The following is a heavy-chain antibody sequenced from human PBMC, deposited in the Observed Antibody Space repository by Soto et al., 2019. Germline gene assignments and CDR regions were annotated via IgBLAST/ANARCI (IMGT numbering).Heavy chain of an antibody. J-gene: IGHJ4*02. D-gene: IGHD3-10*02. CDR1: GFNFPGYS. Sequence: GGSLRLSCAASGFNFPGYSMNWVRQAPGKGLEWVASISSGSHFIYYADSVRGRFTISRDNARDSLLLQMNSLRAGDTGVYFCARDQSQGQMLLPYFDYWGQGTLVTVSS. V-gene: IGHV3-21*04. CDR2: ISSGSHFI. CDR3: ARDQSQGQMLLPYFDY.